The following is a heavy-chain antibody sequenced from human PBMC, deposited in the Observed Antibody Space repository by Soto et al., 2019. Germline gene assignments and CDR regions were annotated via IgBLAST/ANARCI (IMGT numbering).Heavy chain of an antibody. J-gene: IGHJ4*02. D-gene: IGHD3-10*01. CDR1: GFTYSTYA. V-gene: IGHV3-23*01. CDR3: APGGGLLRFDY. CDR2: ISGSGGST. Sequence: EVQLLESGGGLVQLGGSLRLSCAASGFTYSTYAMSWVRQAPGKGLEWVSAISGSGGSTYYADSVKGRFTISRDNSKNTLYLQMNSLRAEDTAVYYCAPGGGLLRFDYWGQGTLVTVSS.